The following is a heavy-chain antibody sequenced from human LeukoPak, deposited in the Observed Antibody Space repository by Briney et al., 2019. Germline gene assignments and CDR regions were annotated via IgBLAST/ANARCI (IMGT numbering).Heavy chain of an antibody. CDR3: GGRAPYYYDSSGFGAFDY. J-gene: IGHJ4*02. CDR1: GGPISSYY. D-gene: IGHD3-22*01. V-gene: IGHV4-59*01. CDR2: IYYSGST. Sequence: SETLSLTCTVSGGPISSYYWSWIRQPPGKGLEWIGYIYYSGSTNYNPSLKSRVTISVDTSKNQFSLKLSSVTAPDTAVYYCGGRAPYYYDSSGFGAFDYWGQGTLVTVSS.